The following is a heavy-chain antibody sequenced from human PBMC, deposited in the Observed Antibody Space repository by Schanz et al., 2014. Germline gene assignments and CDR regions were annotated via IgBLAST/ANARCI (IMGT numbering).Heavy chain of an antibody. J-gene: IGHJ3*02. CDR1: GGTFSSYT. V-gene: IGHV1-18*01. D-gene: IGHD5-18*01. CDR3: TRGGYSYALSAFDI. Sequence: QVQLVQSEAEVKKPGSSVKVSCKASGGTFSSYTFSWVRQAPGQGLEWMGWITAYNGDTNYALKLQGRVTMTTDTSTGTAYMELRSLRSDDTALYYCTRGGYSYALSAFDIWGQGTMVTVSS. CDR2: ITAYNGDT.